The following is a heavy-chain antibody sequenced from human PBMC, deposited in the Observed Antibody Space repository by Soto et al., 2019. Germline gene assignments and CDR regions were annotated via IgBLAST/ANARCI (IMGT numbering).Heavy chain of an antibody. CDR1: GYSFTYYW. D-gene: IGHD3-22*01. V-gene: IGHV5-51*01. CDR2: IYPGDSDA. J-gene: IGHJ4*02. CDR3: AVWFYSDTSGYKGYYFDY. Sequence: GDSLTVSCKGAGYSFTYYWIGCVRQMPGKSLEWMGIIYPGDSDARYSPSFQGQVTISADKSIITAYLRWSSLKASDTAMYYCAVWFYSDTSGYKGYYFDYCGRGTLVTVS.